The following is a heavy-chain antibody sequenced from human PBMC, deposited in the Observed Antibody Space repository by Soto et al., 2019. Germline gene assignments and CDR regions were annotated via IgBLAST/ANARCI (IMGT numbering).Heavy chain of an antibody. V-gene: IGHV1-8*01. Sequence: SVKVSCKASGYTFTSYDVMWVRQATGQGLEWMGWVNPNSGNTDSAQKFQGRVTMTWDTSINTAYMELSSLRSEDTAVYYCARLTGVFRLVLDYWGQGTQVTFSS. CDR3: ARLTGVFRLVLDY. CDR1: GYTFTSYD. D-gene: IGHD3-16*01. CDR2: VNPNSGNT. J-gene: IGHJ4*02.